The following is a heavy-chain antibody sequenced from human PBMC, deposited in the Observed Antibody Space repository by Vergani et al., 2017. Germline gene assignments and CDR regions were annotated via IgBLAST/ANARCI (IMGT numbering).Heavy chain of an antibody. V-gene: IGHV3-33*01. CDR2: IWYDGSNK. Sequence: QVQLVESGGGVVQPGRSLRLSCAASGFTFSSYGMHWVRQAPGKGLEWVAVIWYDGSNKYYADSVKGRFTISRDNSKNTLYLQMNSLRAEDTAVYYCARVGSILGVVIPLYFDYWGQGTLVTVSS. CDR1: GFTFSSYG. J-gene: IGHJ4*02. CDR3: ARVGSILGVVIPLYFDY. D-gene: IGHD3-3*01.